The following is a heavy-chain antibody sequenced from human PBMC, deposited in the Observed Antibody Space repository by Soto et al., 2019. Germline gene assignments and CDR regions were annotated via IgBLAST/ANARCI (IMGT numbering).Heavy chain of an antibody. CDR1: GYTFTGYV. CDR3: ALGLTIFGVVIGY. D-gene: IGHD3-3*01. J-gene: IGHJ4*02. CDR2: INSGNGNT. V-gene: IGHV1-3*01. Sequence: QVQLVQSGAEVKKPGASVKLSCKTSGYTFTGYVVAWVRQAPGQGLEWMGWINSGNGNTKYSEKFQGRVTITRDTSARTAYMELNSLTSDDTAVYYCALGLTIFGVVIGYWGQGTLVSVSS.